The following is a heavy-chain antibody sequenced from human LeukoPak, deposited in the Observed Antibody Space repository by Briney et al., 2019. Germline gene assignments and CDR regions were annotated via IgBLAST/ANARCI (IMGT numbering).Heavy chain of an antibody. CDR2: ISSSSTYA. J-gene: IGHJ4*02. V-gene: IGHV3-11*05. CDR1: GFTFSDYS. D-gene: IGHD4-23*01. Sequence: GGSLRLSCAASGFTFSDYSMSWIRQAPGKGLEWISYISSSSTYANYADSVKGRFTIFRDNARNSLFLQTNSLRAEDTAVYYCARARRSVVSEMDFDYWGQGTLVTVSS. CDR3: ARARRSVVSEMDFDY.